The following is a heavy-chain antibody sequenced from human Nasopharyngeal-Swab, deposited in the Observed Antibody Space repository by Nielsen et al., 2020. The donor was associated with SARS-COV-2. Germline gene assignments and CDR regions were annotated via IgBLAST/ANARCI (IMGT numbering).Heavy chain of an antibody. Sequence: GGSLRLSCAASGFTFSSFGMHWVRQAPGKGLEWVAFIAHDASNEYYGDSVKGRFSISRDSSKNTLYLQMNSLRAEDTAVYYCARDPDGGNVWEDAFDIWGQGTMVTVSS. CDR1: GFTFSSFG. J-gene: IGHJ3*02. V-gene: IGHV3-30*03. CDR2: IAHDASNE. CDR3: ARDPDGGNVWEDAFDI. D-gene: IGHD4-23*01.